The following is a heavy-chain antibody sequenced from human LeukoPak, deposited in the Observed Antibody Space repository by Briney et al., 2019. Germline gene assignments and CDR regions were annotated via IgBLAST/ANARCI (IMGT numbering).Heavy chain of an antibody. CDR1: GFTFSSYA. V-gene: IGHV3-30-3*01. CDR2: ISYDGSNK. D-gene: IGHD3-10*01. Sequence: PGGSLRLSCAASGFTFSSYAMHWVRQAPGKGLEWVAVISYDGSNKYYADSVKGRFTISRDNSKNTLYLQMNSLRAEDTAVYYCARVGLYGSESYAAFDIWGQGTMVTVSS. CDR3: ARVGLYGSESYAAFDI. J-gene: IGHJ3*02.